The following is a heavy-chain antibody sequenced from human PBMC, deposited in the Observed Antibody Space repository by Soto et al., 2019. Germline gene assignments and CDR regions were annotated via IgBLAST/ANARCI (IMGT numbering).Heavy chain of an antibody. CDR1: GYNFTNCG. CDR3: ARDWVNARYCSSTSCYRPGAFDI. Sequence: GASVKVSCKTSGYNFTNCGINWVQPAPGQGLEWMGWINPYNAHTNYAQKLQGRVTMTTDTYTSTAYMDLRSRTSEDTAVYYCARDWVNARYCSSTSCYRPGAFDIWGQGTMVTVS. V-gene: IGHV1-18*04. D-gene: IGHD2-2*02. CDR2: INPYNAHT. J-gene: IGHJ3*02.